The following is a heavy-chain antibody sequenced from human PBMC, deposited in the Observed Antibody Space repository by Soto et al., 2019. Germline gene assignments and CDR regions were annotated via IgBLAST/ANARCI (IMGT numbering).Heavy chain of an antibody. CDR2: IIPIFPTP. Sequence: QVQLVQSGAEVKKPGSSVTVSCKASGGTFGNSAISWVRQAPGQGLEWMGGIIPIFPTPDYAQKFQGRVTNTVNGATRTAEMELTCLRSEDTAVYSCARDKDLQQLGGNYSYGIDVWGQGTRVTVSS. CDR3: ARDKDLQQLGGNYSYGIDV. CDR1: GGTFGNSA. D-gene: IGHD3-3*02. V-gene: IGHV1-69*12. J-gene: IGHJ6*02.